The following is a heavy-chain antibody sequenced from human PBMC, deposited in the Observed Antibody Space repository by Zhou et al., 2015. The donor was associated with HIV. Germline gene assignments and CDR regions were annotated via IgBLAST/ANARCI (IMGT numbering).Heavy chain of an antibody. Sequence: QVQLVQSGAEVKKPGSSVKVSCKASGGTFSSYAISWVRQAPGQGLEWMGGIIPIFGTANYAQKFQGRVTITADESTSTAYMELSSLRSEDTAVYYCASRVVPAALPISGRYYYYGMDVWGQGTTVTVSS. CDR1: GGTFSSYA. V-gene: IGHV1-69*12. D-gene: IGHD2-2*02. J-gene: IGHJ6*02. CDR2: IIPIFGTA. CDR3: ASRVVPAALPISGRYYYYGMDV.